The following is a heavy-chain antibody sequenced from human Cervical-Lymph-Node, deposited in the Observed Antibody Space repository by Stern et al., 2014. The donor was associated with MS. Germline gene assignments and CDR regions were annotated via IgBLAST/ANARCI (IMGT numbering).Heavy chain of an antibody. CDR1: GITFSQSA. Sequence: QMQLVQSGPEVKKPGTSVKVSCKASGITFSQSAVQWLRQARGQTPEWVGLVVGLNGDVNYAPTFQERVTITRDMSTRTVYMELRSLRSEDTAVYYCASERYTYYDDQRPPGGFDPWGQGTLVTVSS. J-gene: IGHJ5*02. D-gene: IGHD5-18*01. CDR3: ASERYTYYDDQRPPGGFDP. CDR2: VVGLNGDV. V-gene: IGHV1-58*01.